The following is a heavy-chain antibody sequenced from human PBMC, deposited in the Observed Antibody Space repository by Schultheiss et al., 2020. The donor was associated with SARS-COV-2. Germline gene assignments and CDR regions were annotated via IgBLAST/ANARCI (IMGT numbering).Heavy chain of an antibody. D-gene: IGHD6-13*01. CDR2: MNPNSGNT. J-gene: IGHJ5*02. CDR1: GYTFTSYD. V-gene: IGHV1-8*01. Sequence: ASVKVSCKASGYTFTSYDINWVRQATGQGLEWMGWMNPNSGNTGYAQKFQGRVTITADKSTSTAYMELSSLRSEDTAVYYCASIPIAAAGNTHNWFDPWGQGTLVTVSS. CDR3: ASIPIAAAGNTHNWFDP.